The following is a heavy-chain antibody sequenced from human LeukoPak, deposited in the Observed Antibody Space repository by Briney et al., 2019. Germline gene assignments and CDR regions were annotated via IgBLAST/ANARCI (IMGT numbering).Heavy chain of an antibody. V-gene: IGHV4-61*02. CDR2: IYTSGST. Sequence: SETPSLTCTVSGGSISSGSYYWSWIRQPAGKGLEWIGRIYTSGSTNYNPSLKSRVTISVDTSKNQFSLKLSSVTAADTAVYYCARGLSSSWPHYYKDVWGKGTTVTISS. J-gene: IGHJ6*03. CDR3: ARGLSSSWPHYYKDV. CDR1: GGSISSGSYY. D-gene: IGHD6-13*01.